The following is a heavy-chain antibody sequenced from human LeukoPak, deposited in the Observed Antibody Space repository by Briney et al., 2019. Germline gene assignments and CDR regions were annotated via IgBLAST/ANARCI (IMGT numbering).Heavy chain of an antibody. Sequence: GSSVKVSCKASGGTFSNYAITWVRQAPGQGLEWMGGIIPVFGTPNYAQKFQGRATVTADKSTSTAYMELSSLRSEDTAVYYCARGFGSAWYGTFFDYWGQGTLVTVSS. J-gene: IGHJ4*02. CDR1: GGTFSNYA. V-gene: IGHV1-69*06. D-gene: IGHD6-13*01. CDR3: ARGFGSAWYGTFFDY. CDR2: IIPVFGTP.